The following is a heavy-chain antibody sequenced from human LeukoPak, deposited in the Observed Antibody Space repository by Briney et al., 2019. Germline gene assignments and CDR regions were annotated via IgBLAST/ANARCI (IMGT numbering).Heavy chain of an antibody. Sequence: GGSLRLSCAASGFTFSSYWIHWVRHAPGQGLVWVSRINSDGSSASYADSVKGRFTISRDNAKNTLYLQMNSLRAEDTAVYYCARGPAVVVAATDYWGQGTLVTVSS. J-gene: IGHJ4*02. CDR3: ARGPAVVVAATDY. D-gene: IGHD2-15*01. CDR2: INSDGSSA. V-gene: IGHV3-74*01. CDR1: GFTFSSYW.